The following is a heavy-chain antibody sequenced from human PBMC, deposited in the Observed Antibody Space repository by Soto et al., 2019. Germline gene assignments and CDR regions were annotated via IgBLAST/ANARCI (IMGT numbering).Heavy chain of an antibody. CDR1: GFTFSRYS. CDR3: ARFADGCDP. J-gene: IGHJ5*02. V-gene: IGHV3-48*01. CDR2: ISSSGNSI. Sequence: EVQLVESGGGWVQPGGSLRLSCAASGFTFSRYSMNWVRQAPGRGLEWVSYISSSGNSIYYADSVKGRFTISRDSAKISLYLQINSLRAEDTAVYYCARFADGCDPWGQGTLVTVSS.